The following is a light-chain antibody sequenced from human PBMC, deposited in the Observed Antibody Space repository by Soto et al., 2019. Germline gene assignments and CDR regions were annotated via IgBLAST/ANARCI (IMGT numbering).Light chain of an antibody. V-gene: IGKV3-11*01. CDR1: QSVSSY. J-gene: IGKJ5*01. CDR2: DAS. Sequence: EIVLTQSPATLSLSPGERATLSCSASQSVSSYLAWYQQKPGQAPRLLIYDASNRATGIPARFSGSGSGTDFTLTISSLEPEDFAVYYCQQRSNWPPLTFGQGTRLDIK. CDR3: QQRSNWPPLT.